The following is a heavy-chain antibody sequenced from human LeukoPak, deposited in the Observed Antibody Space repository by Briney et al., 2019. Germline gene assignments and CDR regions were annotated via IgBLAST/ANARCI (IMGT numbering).Heavy chain of an antibody. V-gene: IGHV3-66*01. CDR2: IYSDGST. J-gene: IGHJ4*02. CDR3: ARAPYYYDSSGYSFDY. CDR1: GFTVSSNY. Sequence: SGGSLRLSCAASGFTVSSNYMSWVRQAPGKGLEWVSIIYSDGSTYYADSVKGRFTISRDNSKNTLYLQMNSLRAEDTAVYYCARAPYYYDSSGYSFDYWGQGTLVTVSS. D-gene: IGHD3-22*01.